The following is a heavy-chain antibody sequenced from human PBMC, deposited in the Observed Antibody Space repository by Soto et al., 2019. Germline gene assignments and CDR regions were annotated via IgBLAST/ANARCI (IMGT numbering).Heavy chain of an antibody. Sequence: PSETLSLTRTVSCGSISSSSYNCGWIRQPPGKGLEWVGCINYSVCTCYNRSLKSRVTISVDTSKNQFSLKLSSVTAADTAVYYCARQRITMIVVDPGYYGMDVWGQGTTVTVS. D-gene: IGHD3-22*01. CDR2: INYSVCT. J-gene: IGHJ6*02. CDR3: ARQRITMIVVDPGYYGMDV. V-gene: IGHV4-39*01. CDR1: CGSISSSSYN.